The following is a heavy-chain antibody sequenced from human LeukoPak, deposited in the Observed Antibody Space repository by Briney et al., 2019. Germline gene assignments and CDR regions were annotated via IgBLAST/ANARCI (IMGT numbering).Heavy chain of an antibody. CDR2: IYYSGST. Sequence: SEALSLTCTVSGGSISSSSYYWGWIRQPPGKGLEWIGSIYYSGSTYYNPSLKSRVTISVDTSKNQFSLKLSSVTAADTAVYYCARVNYDFWSGLNRMAYYYYMDVWGKGTTVTVSS. CDR1: GGSISSSSYY. J-gene: IGHJ6*03. D-gene: IGHD3-3*01. CDR3: ARVNYDFWSGLNRMAYYYYMDV. V-gene: IGHV4-39*07.